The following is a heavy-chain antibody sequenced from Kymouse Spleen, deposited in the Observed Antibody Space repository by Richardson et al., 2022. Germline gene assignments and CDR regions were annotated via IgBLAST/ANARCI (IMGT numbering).Heavy chain of an antibody. CDR3: ARDHWNYYYGMDV. D-gene: IGHD1-1*01,IGHD1-20*01,IGHD1-7*01. CDR1: GFTFSSYW. Sequence: EVQLVESGGGLVQPGGSLRLSCAASGFTFSSYWMSWVRQAPGKGLEWVANIKQDGSEKYYVDSVKGRFTISRDNAKNSLYLQMNSLRAEDTAVYYCARDHWNYYYGMDVWGQGTTVTVSS. J-gene: IGHJ6*02. CDR2: IKQDGSEK. V-gene: IGHV3-7*01.